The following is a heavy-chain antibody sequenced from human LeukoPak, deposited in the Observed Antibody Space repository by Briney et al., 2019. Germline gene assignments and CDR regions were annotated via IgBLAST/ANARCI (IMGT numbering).Heavy chain of an antibody. CDR1: GFTFSSYA. CDR2: ISGSGGST. Sequence: GGSLRLSCAASGFTFSSYAMSWFRQAPGKGLEWVSAISGSGGSTYYADSGKGRFTISRDNSKTTLYLHMHSLRAEDTAIYSCAKDRRFPWAYFDSWGQGTLVTVSS. CDR3: AKDRRFPWAYFDS. V-gene: IGHV3-23*01. J-gene: IGHJ4*02. D-gene: IGHD2-21*01.